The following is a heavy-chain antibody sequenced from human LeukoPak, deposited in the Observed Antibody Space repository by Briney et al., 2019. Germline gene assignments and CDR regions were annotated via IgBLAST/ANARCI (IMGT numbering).Heavy chain of an antibody. CDR3: ARASLNVVFGNWFDP. J-gene: IGHJ5*02. CDR1: GGSISSSSYY. V-gene: IGHV4-39*01. D-gene: IGHD2-8*01. Sequence: SETLSLTCTVSGGSISSSSYYWGWIRQPPGKGLEWIGSIYYSGSTYYNPSLKSRVTISVDTSKNQFSLKLSSVTAADTAIYYCARASLNVVFGNWFDPWGQGTLVTVSS. CDR2: IYYSGST.